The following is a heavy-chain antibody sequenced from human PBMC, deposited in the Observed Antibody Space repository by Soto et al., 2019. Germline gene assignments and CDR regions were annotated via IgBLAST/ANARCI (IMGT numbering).Heavy chain of an antibody. CDR2: ISYDGSNK. V-gene: IGHV3-30*18. CDR1: GFTFSSYG. CDR3: AKDPGPPYCGGDCSQYYYYYGMDV. D-gene: IGHD2-21*02. J-gene: IGHJ6*01. Sequence: QVQLVESGGGVVQPGRSLRLSCAASGFTFSSYGMHWVRQAPGKGLEWVAVISYDGSNKYYADSVKGRFTISRDNSKNTLYLQMNSLRAEDTAVYYCAKDPGPPYCGGDCSQYYYYYGMDVW.